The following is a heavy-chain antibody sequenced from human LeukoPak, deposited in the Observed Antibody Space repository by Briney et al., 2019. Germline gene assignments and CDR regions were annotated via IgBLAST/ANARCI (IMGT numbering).Heavy chain of an antibody. CDR1: GYSFTSYW. V-gene: IGHV5-51*01. Sequence: GESLKISCKGSGYSFTSYWIGWVRQMPGKGLEWMGIIYPGDSDTRYSPSFQGQVTISADKSISTAYLRWSSLKASDTAMYYCARPYSSGWSGFAAFDIWGQGTMVTVSS. D-gene: IGHD6-19*01. CDR2: IYPGDSDT. J-gene: IGHJ3*02. CDR3: ARPYSSGWSGFAAFDI.